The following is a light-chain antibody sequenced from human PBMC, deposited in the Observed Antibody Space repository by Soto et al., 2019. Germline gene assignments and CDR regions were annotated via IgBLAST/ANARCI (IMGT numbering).Light chain of an antibody. CDR1: QGVSSN. CDR2: GAS. J-gene: IGKJ4*01. Sequence: ELGWTHSPATLSVSPGEKATLSSRASQGVSSNLAWYQQKPGQAPRLLIYGASTRATGIPARFSGSGSGTEFTLTISSLQSEDFAVYYCQQYNNWPPLTFGGGTKVEIK. CDR3: QQYNNWPPLT. V-gene: IGKV3-15*01.